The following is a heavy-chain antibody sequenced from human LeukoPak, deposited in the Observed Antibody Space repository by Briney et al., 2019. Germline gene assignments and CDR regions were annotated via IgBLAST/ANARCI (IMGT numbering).Heavy chain of an antibody. CDR1: GYTFTSYY. D-gene: IGHD3-3*01. J-gene: IGHJ5*02. Sequence: ASVKVSCKASGYTFTSYYMHWVRQAPGQGLEWMGIINPSGGSTSYAQKFQGGVTMTRDTSTSTVYMELSSLRSEDTAVYYCARASPITIFGVVIPNWFDPWGQGTLVTVSS. CDR3: ARASPITIFGVVIPNWFDP. V-gene: IGHV1-46*01. CDR2: INPSGGST.